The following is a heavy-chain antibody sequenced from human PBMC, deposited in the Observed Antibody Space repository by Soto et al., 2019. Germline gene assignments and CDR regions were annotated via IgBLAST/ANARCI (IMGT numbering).Heavy chain of an antibody. D-gene: IGHD2-21*01. CDR3: TVPSYCGGECYWSRLDYFDY. Sequence: GGSLRLSCAASGFTFSGSAMHWVRQASGKGLEWVGRIRSKANSYATAYAASVKGRFTISRDDSKNTAYLQMNSLKTEDTAVYYCTVPSYCGGECYWSRLDYFDYWGQGTLVTVSS. V-gene: IGHV3-73*01. CDR2: IRSKANSYAT. J-gene: IGHJ4*02. CDR1: GFTFSGSA.